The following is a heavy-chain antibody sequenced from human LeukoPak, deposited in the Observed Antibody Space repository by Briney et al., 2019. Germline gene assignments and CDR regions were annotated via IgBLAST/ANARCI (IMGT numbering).Heavy chain of an antibody. V-gene: IGHV4-30-2*01. J-gene: IGHJ2*01. D-gene: IGHD4-17*01. CDR3: ARASTSDYGDYASIYWYFDL. CDR1: GGSISSGGYS. CDR2: IYHSGST. Sequence: SQTLSLTCAVSGGSISSGGYSWSWIRQPPGKGLEWIGSIYHSGSTYYNPSLKSRVTISVDRSKNQFSLKLSSVTAADTAVYYCARASTSDYGDYASIYWYFDLWGRGTLVTVSS.